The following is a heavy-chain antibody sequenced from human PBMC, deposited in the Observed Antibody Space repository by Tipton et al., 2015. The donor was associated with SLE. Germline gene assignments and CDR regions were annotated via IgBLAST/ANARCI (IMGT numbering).Heavy chain of an antibody. CDR1: GFSFENNG. J-gene: IGHJ4*02. V-gene: IGHV3-30*03. CDR3: AREWWASSSADY. D-gene: IGHD6-6*01. Sequence: SLRLSCAASGFSFENNGMHWVRQAPDKGLEWVAVISYDGNNQYYTDSVQGRFTISRDNSKSTLFLQMNSLRTEDTAVYYCAREWWASSSADYWGRGTLVTVSS. CDR2: ISYDGNNQ.